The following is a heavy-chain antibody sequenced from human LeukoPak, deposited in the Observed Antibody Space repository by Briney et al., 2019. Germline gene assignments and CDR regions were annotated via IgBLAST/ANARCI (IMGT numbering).Heavy chain of an antibody. CDR2: ISSSSSYI. CDR1: GFTFSSYG. Sequence: GGSLRLSCAVSGFTFSSYGMHWVRQAPGKGLEWVSSISSSSSYIYYADSVKGRFTISRDNAKNSLYLQMNSLRAEDTAVYYCARLCSGGSCYDYWGQGTLVTVSS. D-gene: IGHD2-15*01. CDR3: ARLCSGGSCYDY. V-gene: IGHV3-21*01. J-gene: IGHJ4*02.